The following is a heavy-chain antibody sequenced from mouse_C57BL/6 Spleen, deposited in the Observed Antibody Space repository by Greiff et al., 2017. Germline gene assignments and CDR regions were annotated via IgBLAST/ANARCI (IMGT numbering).Heavy chain of an antibody. D-gene: IGHD1-1*01. V-gene: IGHV1-64*01. CDR3: AREGYYYGSSPFAY. CDR1: GYTFTSYW. CDR2: IHPNSGST. Sequence: QVQLQQPGAELVKPGASVKLSCKASGYTFTSYWMHWVKQRPGQGLEWIGMIHPNSGSTNYNEKFKSKATLTVDKSSSTAYMQLSSLTSEASAVDYCAREGYYYGSSPFAYWGQGTLVTVSA. J-gene: IGHJ3*01.